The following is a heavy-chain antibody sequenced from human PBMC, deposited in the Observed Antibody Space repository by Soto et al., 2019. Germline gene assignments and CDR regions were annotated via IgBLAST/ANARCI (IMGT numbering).Heavy chain of an antibody. V-gene: IGHV3-30-3*01. D-gene: IGHD1-1*01. CDR3: ARDTELNFYYYYGMDV. J-gene: IGHJ6*02. CDR2: ISYDGSNK. Sequence: QVQLVESGGGVVLPGRSLRLSCAASGFTFSSYAMHWVRQAPGKGLEWVAVISYDGSNKYYADSVKGRFTISRDNSKNTLYLQMNSLRAEDTAVYYCARDTELNFYYYYGMDVWGQGTTVTVSS. CDR1: GFTFSSYA.